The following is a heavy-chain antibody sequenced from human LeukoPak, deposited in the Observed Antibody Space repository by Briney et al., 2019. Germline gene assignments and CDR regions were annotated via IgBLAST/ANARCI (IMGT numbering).Heavy chain of an antibody. D-gene: IGHD3-3*01. CDR3: ARSALVHRTIFGVVIIPAGWFDP. V-gene: IGHV1-69-2*01. J-gene: IGHJ5*02. Sequence: ASVKVSCKASGYTFTGYYMHWVQQAPGKGLEWMGLVDPEDGETIYAEKFQGRVTMTRNTSISTAYMELSSLRSEDTAVYYCARSALVHRTIFGVVIIPAGWFDPWGQGTLVTVSS. CDR1: GYTFTGYY. CDR2: VDPEDGET.